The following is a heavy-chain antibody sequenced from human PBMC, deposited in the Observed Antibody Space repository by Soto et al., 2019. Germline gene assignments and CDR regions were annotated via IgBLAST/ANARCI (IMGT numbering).Heavy chain of an antibody. CDR1: GYSFTSYW. CDR2: IDPSDSYT. J-gene: IGHJ3*02. D-gene: IGHD3-22*01. CDR3: ARELRAYYYDSSGYYKTDAFDI. Sequence: GESLKISCKGSGYSFTSYWISWVRQMPGKGLEWMGRIDPSDSYTNYSPSFQGHVTISADKSISTAYLQWSSLKASDTAMYYCARELRAYYYDSSGYYKTDAFDIWGQGTMVTVSS. V-gene: IGHV5-10-1*01.